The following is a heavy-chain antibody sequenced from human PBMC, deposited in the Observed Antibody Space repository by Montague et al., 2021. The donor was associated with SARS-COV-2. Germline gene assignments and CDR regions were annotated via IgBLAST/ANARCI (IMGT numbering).Heavy chain of an antibody. CDR2: INQDETAK. CDR1: GLTSGDYQ. J-gene: IGHJ4*02. Sequence: PLRLSCAASGLTSGDYQMTWVRQAPGKGLQWVANINQDETAKTYVDSVKGRFTISRDNAKNSLILQMNSLKDEDTAVYYCARSPRGSGTGWLDYWGQGTLVTVSS. CDR3: ARSPRGSGTGWLDY. D-gene: IGHD3/OR15-3a*01. V-gene: IGHV3-7*01.